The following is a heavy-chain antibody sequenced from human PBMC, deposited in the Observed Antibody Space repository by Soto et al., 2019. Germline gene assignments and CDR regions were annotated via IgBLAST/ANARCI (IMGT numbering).Heavy chain of an antibody. V-gene: IGHV3-30*03. CDR2: ISYDGSNK. J-gene: IGHJ4*02. D-gene: IGHD6-19*01. CDR3: ALSFAVAGTAFDY. CDR1: GFTFSSYG. Sequence: QVQLVESGGGVVQPGRSLRLSCAASGFTFSSYGMHWVRQAPGKGLEWVAVISYDGSNKYYADSVKGRFTISRDNSKNTLYLRMNSLRAEDTAVYYCALSFAVAGTAFDYWGQGTLVTVSS.